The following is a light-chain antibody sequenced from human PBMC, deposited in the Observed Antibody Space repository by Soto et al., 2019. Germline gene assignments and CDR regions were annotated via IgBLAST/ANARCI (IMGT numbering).Light chain of an antibody. CDR1: SSNIGAGYD. V-gene: IGLV1-40*01. J-gene: IGLJ2*01. CDR2: ANS. Sequence: QSVLTQPPSVSGAPGQRVTVSCTGSSSNIGAGYDVHWYQQLPGTAPKLLIYANSNRPSGVPDRFSGTSSGTSASLAITGLQAEDEADYYCQSYDSSLSGPVFGGGTKVTVL. CDR3: QSYDSSLSGPV.